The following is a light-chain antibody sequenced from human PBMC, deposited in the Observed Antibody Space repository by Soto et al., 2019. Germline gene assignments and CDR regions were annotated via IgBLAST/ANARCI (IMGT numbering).Light chain of an antibody. CDR1: QGISNY. CDR3: QKYNSAPFT. J-gene: IGKJ3*01. V-gene: IGKV1-27*01. CDR2: AAS. Sequence: DIQMTQSPSSLSASVGDRVTITCRASQGISNYLAWYQQKPGKVPKLLIYAASTLQSGVPSRFSGSGSGTAFTITISSLQPEDVATYYWQKYNSAPFTFGPGTKVDIK.